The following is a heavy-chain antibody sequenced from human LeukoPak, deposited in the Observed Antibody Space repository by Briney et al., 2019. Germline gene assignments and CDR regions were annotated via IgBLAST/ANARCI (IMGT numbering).Heavy chain of an antibody. D-gene: IGHD2-2*02. Sequence: PSETLSLTCAVYGGSFSGYYWSWIRQPPGKGLEWIGEINHSGSTNYNPSLKSRVTISVDTSKNQFSLKLSSVTAADTAVYYCARGRGYCSSTSCYKRDYYYYYMDVWGKGTTVTVSS. CDR1: GGSFSGYY. V-gene: IGHV4-34*01. CDR2: INHSGST. CDR3: ARGRGYCSSTSCYKRDYYYYYMDV. J-gene: IGHJ6*03.